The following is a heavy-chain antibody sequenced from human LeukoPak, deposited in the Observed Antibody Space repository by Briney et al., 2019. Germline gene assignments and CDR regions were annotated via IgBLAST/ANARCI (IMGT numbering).Heavy chain of an antibody. V-gene: IGHV1-69*13. Sequence: SVTVSCKASGYTFTSYAMNWVRQAPGQGLEWMGGIIPIFGTANYAQKFQGRVTVTADESTSTAYMELSSLRSEDTAVYYCARALLSIAAAGTFYYGMDVWGQGTTVTVSS. J-gene: IGHJ6*02. CDR3: ARALLSIAAAGTFYYGMDV. CDR1: GYTFTSYA. D-gene: IGHD6-13*01. CDR2: IIPIFGTA.